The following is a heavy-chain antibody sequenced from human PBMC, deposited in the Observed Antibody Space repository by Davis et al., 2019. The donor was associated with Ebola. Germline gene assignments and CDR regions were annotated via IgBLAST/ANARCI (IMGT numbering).Heavy chain of an antibody. CDR2: IKSKSAGGTA. V-gene: IGHV3-15*01. Sequence: GESLKISCADSGLSFSTYSMNWVRQGPGKGLEWIGLIKSKSAGGTADYAAPVKGRFTISREDSENTIYLQINSLKAEDTGVYFCTTLWFGGPNHWGQGALVTVSS. CDR3: TTLWFGGPNH. D-gene: IGHD3-10*01. CDR1: GLSFSTYS. J-gene: IGHJ5*02.